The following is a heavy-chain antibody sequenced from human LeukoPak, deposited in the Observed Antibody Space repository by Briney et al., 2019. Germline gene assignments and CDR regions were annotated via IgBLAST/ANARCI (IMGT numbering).Heavy chain of an antibody. CDR1: GYTFTSYG. CDR2: ISAYNGNT. Sequence: GASVKVSCKASGYTFTSYGISWVRQAPGQGLEWMGWISAYNGNTNYAQKLQGRVTMTTDTSTSTAYMELRSLRSDDTAVYYCARDTRYWNEYYFDYWGQGTLVTVSS. V-gene: IGHV1-18*01. CDR3: ARDTRYWNEYYFDY. J-gene: IGHJ4*02. D-gene: IGHD1-1*01.